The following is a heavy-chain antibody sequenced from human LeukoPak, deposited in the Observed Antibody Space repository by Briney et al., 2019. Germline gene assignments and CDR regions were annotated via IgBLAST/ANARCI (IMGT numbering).Heavy chain of an antibody. Sequence: GGSLRLSCAASGFTFSSYAMTWVRQAPGKGLEWVSTISASGGSTYFADSVKGRFTISRDNSRDIVYLQMKSLRAEDTAVYYCASLFGSASDYWGQGTLVTVSS. CDR3: ASLFGSASDY. CDR1: GFTFSSYA. V-gene: IGHV3-23*01. J-gene: IGHJ4*02. D-gene: IGHD3-10*02. CDR2: ISASGGST.